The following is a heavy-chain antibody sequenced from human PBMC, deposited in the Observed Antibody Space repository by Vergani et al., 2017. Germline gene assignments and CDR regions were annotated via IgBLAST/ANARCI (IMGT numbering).Heavy chain of an antibody. J-gene: IGHJ3*02. CDR3: ARNPYCGGGCYSDAFDI. CDR2: IYYSGST. D-gene: IGHD2-21*02. Sequence: QVQLQESGPGLVKPSETLSLTCTVSGGSISSYYWSWIRQPPGRGLEWFGYIYYSGSTNDNHTLKSPVTISVDTSKIQLSLKLSTVTDADTAVYYCARNPYCGGGCYSDAFDIWGQGTMVTVSS. CDR1: GGSISSYY. V-gene: IGHV4-59*01.